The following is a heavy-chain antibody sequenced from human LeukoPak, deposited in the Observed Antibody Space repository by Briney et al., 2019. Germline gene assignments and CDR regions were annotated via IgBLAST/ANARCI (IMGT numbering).Heavy chain of an antibody. V-gene: IGHV3-9*01. CDR2: ISWNSGSI. D-gene: IGHD3-22*01. CDR3: AKDIRGYSYDSAAGIFN. J-gene: IGHJ4*02. Sequence: AGGSLRLSCAASGFTFDDYAMPWVRQAPGKGLEWVSGISWNSGSIGYADSVKGRFTISRDNAKNSLYLQMNSLRAEDTALYYCAKDIRGYSYDSAAGIFNWGQGTLVTVSS. CDR1: GFTFDDYA.